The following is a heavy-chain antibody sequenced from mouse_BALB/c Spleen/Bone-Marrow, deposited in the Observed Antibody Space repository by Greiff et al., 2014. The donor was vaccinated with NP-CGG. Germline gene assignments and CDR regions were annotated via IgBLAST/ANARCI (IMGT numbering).Heavy chain of an antibody. J-gene: IGHJ4*01. CDR2: IWADGST. Sequence: VQLQESGPGLVAPSQSLSITCTASGFSFTNYGVHWVRQPPGKGLEWLGVIWADGSTNYNSALMSRLSISKDNSKSQVFFKMNSLQTDDTAMYYCARITTATGAMDYWGQGTSVTVSS. D-gene: IGHD1-2*01. V-gene: IGHV2-9*02. CDR1: GFSFTNYG. CDR3: ARITTATGAMDY.